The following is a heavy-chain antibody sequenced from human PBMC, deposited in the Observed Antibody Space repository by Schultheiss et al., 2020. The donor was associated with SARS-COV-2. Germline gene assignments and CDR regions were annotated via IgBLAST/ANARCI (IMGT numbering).Heavy chain of an antibody. Sequence: GSLRLSCAASGFTFSSYAMSWVRQAPGKGLEWIGYIYYSGSTYYNPSLKSRVTISVDTSKNQFSLKLSSVTAADTAVYYCAAAIGAYWGQGTLVTVSS. V-gene: IGHV4-59*06. J-gene: IGHJ4*02. CDR1: GFTFSSYA. CDR3: AAAIGAY. D-gene: IGHD2-2*02. CDR2: IYYSGST.